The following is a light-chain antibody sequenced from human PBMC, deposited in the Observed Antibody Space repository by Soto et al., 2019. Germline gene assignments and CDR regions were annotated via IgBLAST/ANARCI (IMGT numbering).Light chain of an antibody. CDR3: QQSYSTPST. CDR2: AAS. CDR1: QSISNY. V-gene: IGKV1-39*01. Sequence: DIQMTQSPSSLSASVGDSVTITCRASQSISNYLNWYQQKPGKAPKLLVYAASSLQSGVPSRFSGSGSGTDFTLTISSLQPEDVATYYCQQSYSTPSTFGPGTKVDIK. J-gene: IGKJ3*01.